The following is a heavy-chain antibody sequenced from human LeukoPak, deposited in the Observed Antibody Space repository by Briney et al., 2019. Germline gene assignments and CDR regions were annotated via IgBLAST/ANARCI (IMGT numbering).Heavy chain of an antibody. Sequence: SVKVSCKASGGTFSSYAISWVRQAPGQGLEWMGRIIPIFGTANYAQKFQGRVTITTDESTSTAYMELSRLRSDDTAVYYCARALRGYCSGGSCPNDYWGQGTLVIVSS. CDR2: IIPIFGTA. J-gene: IGHJ4*02. CDR3: ARALRGYCSGGSCPNDY. V-gene: IGHV1-69*05. D-gene: IGHD2-15*01. CDR1: GGTFSSYA.